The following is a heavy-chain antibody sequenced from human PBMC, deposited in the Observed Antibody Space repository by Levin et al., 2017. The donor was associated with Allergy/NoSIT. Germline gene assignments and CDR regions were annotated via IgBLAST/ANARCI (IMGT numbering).Heavy chain of an antibody. CDR1: GFTFCSYS. V-gene: IGHV3-21*01. J-gene: IGHJ6*02. D-gene: IGHD3-9*01. Sequence: GGSLRLSCAASGFTFCSYSMNWVRQAPGKGLEWVSSISSSSSYIYYADSVKGRFTISRDNAKNSLYLQMNSLRAEDTAVYYCARELGWEYDILTGYGSYYYYGMDVWGQGTTVTVSS. CDR3: ARELGWEYDILTGYGSYYYYGMDV. CDR2: ISSSSSYI.